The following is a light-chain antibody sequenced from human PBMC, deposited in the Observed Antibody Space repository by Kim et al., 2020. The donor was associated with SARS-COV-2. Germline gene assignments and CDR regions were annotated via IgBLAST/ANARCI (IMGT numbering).Light chain of an antibody. J-gene: IGKJ1*01. CDR1: QSISSS. CDR3: QRYDNWPWA. CDR2: DAF. V-gene: IGKV3-15*01. Sequence: VPPVERVTLSCRASQSISSSLAWYQHKPGQPPRLLIYDAFNRATGVPARFSVSGSGTEFTLTISSLQSEDFAVYYCQRYDNWPWAFGQGTKVDIK.